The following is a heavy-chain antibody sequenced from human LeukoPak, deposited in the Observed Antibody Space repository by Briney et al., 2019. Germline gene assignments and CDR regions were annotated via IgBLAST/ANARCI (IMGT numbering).Heavy chain of an antibody. CDR2: ISHDGTFQ. Sequence: AGGSLRLSCAASGFSLSSFGMHWVRQAPGKGLEWVAVISHDGTFQNYADSVKGRFTISRDNSKNTLYLLMNSLRAEDTAVYFCAKRYCSGAICPNDYWGQGTLVTVSS. CDR1: GFSLSSFG. V-gene: IGHV3-33*06. J-gene: IGHJ4*02. D-gene: IGHD2-15*01. CDR3: AKRYCSGAICPNDY.